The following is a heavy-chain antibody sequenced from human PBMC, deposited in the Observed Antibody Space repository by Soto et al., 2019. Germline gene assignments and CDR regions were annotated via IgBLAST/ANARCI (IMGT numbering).Heavy chain of an antibody. CDR3: VRDFRSSDF. Sequence: PGGSLRLSCAGSGFPFSSYSMNWVRQAPGKGLEWVSSITGSSSYIHYADSVKGRFSISRDNSENTVYLQMNSLRAEDTAMYYCVRDFRSSDFWGQGTPVTVSS. CDR1: GFPFSSYS. D-gene: IGHD3-3*01. CDR2: ITGSSSYI. J-gene: IGHJ4*02. V-gene: IGHV3-21*01.